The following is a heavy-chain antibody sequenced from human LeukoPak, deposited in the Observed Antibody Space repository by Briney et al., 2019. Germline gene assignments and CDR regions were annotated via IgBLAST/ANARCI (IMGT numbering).Heavy chain of an antibody. D-gene: IGHD6-19*01. Sequence: SETLSLTCTVSGGSISSYYWSWIRQPPGKGLEWIGEINHSGSTNYNPSLKSRVTISVDTSKNQFSLKLSSVTAADTAVYYCARSQQWLVQRFDYWGQGTLVTVSS. J-gene: IGHJ4*02. V-gene: IGHV4-34*01. CDR2: INHSGST. CDR1: GGSISSYY. CDR3: ARSQQWLVQRFDY.